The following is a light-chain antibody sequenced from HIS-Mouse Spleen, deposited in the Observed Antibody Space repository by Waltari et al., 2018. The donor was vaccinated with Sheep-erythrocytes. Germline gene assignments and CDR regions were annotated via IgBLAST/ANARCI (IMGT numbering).Light chain of an antibody. Sequence: DIQMTQSPSPLSASVGDRVTITCRASQSISSWLAWYPQKPGKAPKLLIYKASSLESGVPSRFSGSGSGTEFTLTISSLQPDDFATYYCQQYNSYPLTFGGGTKVEIK. J-gene: IGKJ4*01. V-gene: IGKV1-5*03. CDR2: KAS. CDR3: QQYNSYPLT. CDR1: QSISSW.